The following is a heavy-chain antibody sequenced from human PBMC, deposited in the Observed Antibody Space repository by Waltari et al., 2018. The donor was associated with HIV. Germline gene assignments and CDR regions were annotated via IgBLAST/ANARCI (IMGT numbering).Heavy chain of an antibody. D-gene: IGHD3-10*01. V-gene: IGHV3-20*04. CDR2: SNWKGAST. CDR3: SRDYGSGSYYNY. Sequence: EVQLVESGGGVVRPGGSLRLSCVASGVNFDDYGMRWVRQAPGKGLEWVSGSNWKGASTGYAYTVKCRVSITRDNAKAYLDLQMNSLRAEDTALYYCSRDYGSGSYYNYWGQGTLVTVSS. J-gene: IGHJ4*02. CDR1: GVNFDDYG.